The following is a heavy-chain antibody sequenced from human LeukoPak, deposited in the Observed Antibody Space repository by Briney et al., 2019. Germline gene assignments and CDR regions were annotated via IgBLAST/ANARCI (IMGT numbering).Heavy chain of an antibody. V-gene: IGHV4-59*08. D-gene: IGHD6-19*01. CDR1: GGSISSYY. CDR3: ARHTAVGDDYYYYGMDV. Sequence: SETLSLTCTVSGGSISSYYRSWIRQPPGKGLEWIGYIYYSGSTNYNPSLKSRVTISVDTSKNQFSLKLSSVTAADTAVYYCARHTAVGDDYYYYGMDVWGQGTTVTVSS. J-gene: IGHJ6*02. CDR2: IYYSGST.